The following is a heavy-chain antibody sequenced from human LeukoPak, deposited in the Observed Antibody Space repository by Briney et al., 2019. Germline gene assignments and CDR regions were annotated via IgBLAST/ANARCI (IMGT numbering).Heavy chain of an antibody. D-gene: IGHD3-10*01. CDR3: AKVRRYGSGSHPFDY. CDR2: ISGSGGST. J-gene: IGHJ4*02. CDR1: GFTFSSYA. Sequence: GGSLRLSCAASGFTFSSYAMSWVRQAPGKGLEWVSAISGSGGSTYYADSVKGRFTISRDNSKNTLYLQMNSLRAEDTAVYYCAKVRRYGSGSHPFDYWGQGTLVTVSS. V-gene: IGHV3-23*01.